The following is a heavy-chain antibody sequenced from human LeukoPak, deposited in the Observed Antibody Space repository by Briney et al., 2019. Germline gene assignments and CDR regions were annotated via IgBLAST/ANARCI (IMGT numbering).Heavy chain of an antibody. Sequence: SVKVSXKASGATFSNYTISWVRQAPGQGLEWMGRIIPIFGTTNYAQKLQGRVTMTTDTSTSTAYMELRSLRSDDTAVYYCARVGYFDWLLLFDYWGQGTLVTVSS. J-gene: IGHJ4*02. CDR2: IIPIFGTT. CDR3: ARVGYFDWLLLFDY. D-gene: IGHD3-9*01. CDR1: GATFSNYT. V-gene: IGHV1-69*08.